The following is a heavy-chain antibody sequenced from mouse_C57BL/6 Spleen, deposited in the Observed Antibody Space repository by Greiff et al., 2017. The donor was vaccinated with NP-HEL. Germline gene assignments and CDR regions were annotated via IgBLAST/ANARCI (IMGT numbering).Heavy chain of an antibody. CDR3: ARSPLRYNYFDY. V-gene: IGHV1-54*01. D-gene: IGHD1-1*01. J-gene: IGHJ2*01. CDR2: INPGSGGT. Sequence: QVQLKESGAELVRPGTSVKVSCKASGYAFTNYLIEWVKQRPGQGLEWIGVINPGSGGTNYNEKFKGKATLTADKSSSTAYMQLSSLTSEDSAVYFCARSPLRYNYFDYWGQGTTLTVSS. CDR1: GYAFTNYL.